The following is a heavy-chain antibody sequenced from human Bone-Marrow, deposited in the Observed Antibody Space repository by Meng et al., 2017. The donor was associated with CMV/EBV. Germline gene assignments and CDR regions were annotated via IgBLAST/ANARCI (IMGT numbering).Heavy chain of an antibody. Sequence: ASVKVSCKASGGTFTGYYMHWVRQAPGQGLEWMGWINPNSGGTNYAQKFQGRVTMTRDTSISTAYMELSRLRSDDTAVYYCARVRKKSDSTSLSYFDYWGQGTLVTVSS. V-gene: IGHV1-2*02. CDR3: ARVRKKSDSTSLSYFDY. D-gene: IGHD2-2*01. CDR2: INPNSGGT. J-gene: IGHJ4*02. CDR1: GGTFTGYY.